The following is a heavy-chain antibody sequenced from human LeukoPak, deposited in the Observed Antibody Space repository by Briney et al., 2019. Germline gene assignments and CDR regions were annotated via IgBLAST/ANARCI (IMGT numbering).Heavy chain of an antibody. J-gene: IGHJ4*02. CDR3: ARGGEYSPEAVVVTVTTKEGVVNYFDY. CDR2: INHSGST. Sequence: SQTLSLTCTVSGGSISSGDYYWSWIRQPPGKGLEWIGEINHSGSTNYNPSLKSRVTISVDTSKNQFSLKLSSVTAADTAVYYCARGGEYSPEAVVVTVTTKEGVVNYFDYWGQGTLVTVSS. V-gene: IGHV4-30-4*01. D-gene: IGHD2-21*02. CDR1: GGSISSGDYY.